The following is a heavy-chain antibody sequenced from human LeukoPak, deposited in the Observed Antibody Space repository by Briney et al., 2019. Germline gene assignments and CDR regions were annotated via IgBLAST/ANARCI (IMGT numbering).Heavy chain of an antibody. J-gene: IGHJ4*02. CDR3: AKGHKDSNYAPPHY. V-gene: IGHV3-30*02. Sequence: PGGSLRLSCAASGFTFSSYGMHWVRQAPGRGLEWVAFIRYDGGNKYYADSVKGRFTISRDNSKNTLYLQMNSLRAEDTAVYYCAKGHKDSNYAPPHYWGQGTLVTVSS. CDR1: GFTFSSYG. D-gene: IGHD4-11*01. CDR2: IRYDGGNK.